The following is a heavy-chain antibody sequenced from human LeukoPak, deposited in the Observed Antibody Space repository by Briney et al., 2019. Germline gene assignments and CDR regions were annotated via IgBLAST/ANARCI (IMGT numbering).Heavy chain of an antibody. V-gene: IGHV4-34*01. Sequence: SETLSLTCAVYGGSFSGYYWSWIRQPPGKGLEWIGEINHSGSTNYNPSLKSRVTISVDTSKNQFSLKLSSVTAAHTAVYYCAVPTVTTAGRYFDYWGQGTLVTVSS. CDR2: INHSGST. D-gene: IGHD4-17*01. CDR1: GGSFSGYY. J-gene: IGHJ4*02. CDR3: AVPTVTTAGRYFDY.